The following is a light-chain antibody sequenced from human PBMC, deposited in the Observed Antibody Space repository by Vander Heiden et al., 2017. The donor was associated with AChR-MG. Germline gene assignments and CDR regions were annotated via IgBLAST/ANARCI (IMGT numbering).Light chain of an antibody. CDR3: RRGLQTPWT. CDR2: LGS. CDR1: QSLLYSNGYNY. V-gene: IGKV2-28*01. J-gene: IGKJ1*01. Sequence: DIVMTQSPLSLPVTPGEAAPISCNSSQSLLYSNGYNYLDWYLQKPGQSPRLLMYLGSDRASGVPDRFSRSGSGTHFTLKISRVEAEDVGVYYCRRGLQTPWTFGPGTKVEIK.